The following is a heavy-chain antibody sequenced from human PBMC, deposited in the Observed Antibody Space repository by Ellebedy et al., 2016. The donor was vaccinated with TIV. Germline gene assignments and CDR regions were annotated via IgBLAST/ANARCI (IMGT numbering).Heavy chain of an antibody. D-gene: IGHD3-22*01. J-gene: IGHJ4*02. V-gene: IGHV3-23*01. CDR2: ISGSGGNT. Sequence: GESLKISCAASGFTFSSSGMSWVRQAPGKGLEWVSTISGSGGNTYYADSVKGRFTISRDNSKNTLYLQMNSLRAEDTAVYYCARDLDVGYDSSGYYSGFDYWGQGTLVTVSS. CDR3: ARDLDVGYDSSGYYSGFDY. CDR1: GFTFSSSG.